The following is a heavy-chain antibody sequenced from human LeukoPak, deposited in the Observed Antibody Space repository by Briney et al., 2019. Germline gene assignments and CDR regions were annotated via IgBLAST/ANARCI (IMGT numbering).Heavy chain of an antibody. Sequence: GGSLRLSCAASGFTLSSYWMHWVRQAPGRGVVWVSRIKSDGRKNYADSVKGRFTISRDNAKNTVSRQMNSLRAEDTGVYYCARAPSEIGGYYPENFRHWGQGTLVIVSS. V-gene: IGHV3-74*01. J-gene: IGHJ1*01. D-gene: IGHD3-22*01. CDR1: GFTLSSYW. CDR2: IKSDGRK. CDR3: ARAPSEIGGYYPENFRH.